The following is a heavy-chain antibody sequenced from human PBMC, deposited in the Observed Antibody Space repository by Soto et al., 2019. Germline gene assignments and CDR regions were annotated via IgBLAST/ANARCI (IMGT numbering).Heavy chain of an antibody. CDR3: ARGGYSSGWYYDWFDP. V-gene: IGHV4-59*01. CDR1: GGSISSYY. CDR2: IYYSGST. J-gene: IGHJ5*02. Sequence: SETLSLTCTVSGGSISSYYWSWIRQPPGKGLEWIGYIYYSGSTNYNPSLKSRVTISVDTSKNQFSLKLSSVTAADTAVYYCARGGYSSGWYYDWFDPWGQGTLVTVSS. D-gene: IGHD6-19*01.